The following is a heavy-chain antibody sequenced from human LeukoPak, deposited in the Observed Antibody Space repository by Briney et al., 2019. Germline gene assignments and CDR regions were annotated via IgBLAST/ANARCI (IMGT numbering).Heavy chain of an antibody. CDR3: ASSGSQHPDAFDI. J-gene: IGHJ3*02. D-gene: IGHD1-26*01. CDR2: IYTSGST. Sequence: PSQTLSLTCTVSGGSISSGSYYWSWIRQPAGKGLEWIGRIYTSGSTNYNPSLKSRVTISVDTSKNQFSLKLSSVTAADTAVYYCASSGSQHPDAFDIWGQGTMVTVSS. CDR1: GGSISSGSYY. V-gene: IGHV4-61*02.